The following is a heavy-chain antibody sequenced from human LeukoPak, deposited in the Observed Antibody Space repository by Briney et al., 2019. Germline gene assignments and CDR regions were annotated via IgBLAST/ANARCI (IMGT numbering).Heavy chain of an antibody. CDR3: ARDGSYRYTPPFDY. J-gene: IGHJ4*02. V-gene: IGHV1-2*02. CDR1: GYTFTDYY. CDR2: INPNSGGT. Sequence: GASVKVSCKTSGYTFTDYYMHWVRQAPGQGLEWMGWINPNSGGTNYAQKFQGGVTMTRDTSISTAYMELSRLRSDDTAVYYCARDGSYRYTPPFDYWGQGTLVTVSS. D-gene: IGHD3-16*02.